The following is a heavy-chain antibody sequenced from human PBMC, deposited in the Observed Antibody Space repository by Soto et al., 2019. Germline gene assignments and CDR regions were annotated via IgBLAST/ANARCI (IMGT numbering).Heavy chain of an antibody. Sequence: PSETLSLTCTVSGGSISISSYYWTWTRQPPGKGREWFGEINHSGSTNYNPSLKSRVTISVDTSKNQFSLKLSSVTAADTAVYYCARGSRYYDYIWGSYRGSYFDYWGQGTLVTVSS. J-gene: IGHJ4*02. CDR1: GGSISISSYY. V-gene: IGHV4-39*07. D-gene: IGHD3-16*02. CDR2: INHSGST. CDR3: ARGSRYYDYIWGSYRGSYFDY.